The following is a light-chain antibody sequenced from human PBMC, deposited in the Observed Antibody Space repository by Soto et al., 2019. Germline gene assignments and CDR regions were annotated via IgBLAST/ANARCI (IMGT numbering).Light chain of an antibody. CDR3: QHYNTWPPWT. V-gene: IGKV3-15*01. Sequence: EIVMTQSPATLSVSPGERATLSCRASQSISSNLAWYQQKPGQAPRLLIYGASTRATGIPARFSGNGSGTEFTLTISSLQSEDFAVYYCQHYNTWPPWTFGQGTKMEIK. CDR1: QSISSN. CDR2: GAS. J-gene: IGKJ1*01.